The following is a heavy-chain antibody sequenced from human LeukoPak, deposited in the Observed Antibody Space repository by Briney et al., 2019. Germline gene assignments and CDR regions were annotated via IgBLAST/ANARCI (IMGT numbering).Heavy chain of an antibody. Sequence: SETLSLTCAVSGGSISSSNWWSWVRQPPGKGLEWIGEIYHSGSTNYNPSLKSRVTISVDKSKNQFSLKLSSVTAADTAVYYCARQHYYDSKEGYFDYWGQGTLVTVSS. CDR2: IYHSGST. CDR3: ARQHYYDSKEGYFDY. V-gene: IGHV4-4*02. D-gene: IGHD3-22*01. J-gene: IGHJ4*02. CDR1: GGSISSSNW.